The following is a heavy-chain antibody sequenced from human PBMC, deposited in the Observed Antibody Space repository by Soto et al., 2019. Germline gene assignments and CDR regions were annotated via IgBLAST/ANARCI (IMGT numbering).Heavy chain of an antibody. Sequence: PGGSLRLSCAASGFTFSSYSMNWVRQAPGKGLEWVSYISSSSSTIYYADPVKGRFTISRDNAKNSLYLQMNSLRDEDTAVYYCAREGIAVAGTVAFDIWGQGTMVTVSS. J-gene: IGHJ3*02. V-gene: IGHV3-48*02. D-gene: IGHD6-19*01. CDR1: GFTFSSYS. CDR2: ISSSSSTI. CDR3: AREGIAVAGTVAFDI.